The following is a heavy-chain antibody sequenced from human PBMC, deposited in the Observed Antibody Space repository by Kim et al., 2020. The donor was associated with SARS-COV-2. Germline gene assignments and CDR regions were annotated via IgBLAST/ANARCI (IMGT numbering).Heavy chain of an antibody. CDR3: AKVGSGAYVGRDYFDY. CDR2: LGGGGGAT. J-gene: IGHJ4*02. D-gene: IGHD4-17*01. V-gene: IGHV3-23*01. Sequence: GGSLRLSCTTYGFKFSNYAMSWFRQASGKGLEWVSALGGGGGATYYADSVKGRFTISRDSSTNTMYLQMNTLRVEDTAVYYCAKVGSGAYVGRDYFDYWGQGTLVTVSP. CDR1: GFKFSNYA.